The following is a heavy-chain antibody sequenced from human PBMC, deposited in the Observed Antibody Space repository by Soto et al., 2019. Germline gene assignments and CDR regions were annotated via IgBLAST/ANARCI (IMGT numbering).Heavy chain of an antibody. CDR1: GGSISSYY. J-gene: IGHJ3*02. D-gene: IGHD3-9*01. Sequence: PSETLSLTCTVSGGSISSYYWSWIRQPPGKGLEWIGYIYYSGSTNYNPSLKSRVTISVDTSKNQLSLKLSSVTAADTAVYYCAKFLTGYGAFDIWGQGTMVTVSS. CDR3: AKFLTGYGAFDI. V-gene: IGHV4-59*01. CDR2: IYYSGST.